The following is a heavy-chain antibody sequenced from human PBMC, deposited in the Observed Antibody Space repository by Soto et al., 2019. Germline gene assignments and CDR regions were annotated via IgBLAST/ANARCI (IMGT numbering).Heavy chain of an antibody. CDR2: IYWDDDK. V-gene: IGHV2-5*02. D-gene: IGHD3-3*01. CDR3: AHRVLRTVFGLVTTTAIYFDF. CDR1: GFSLTTSGVG. J-gene: IGHJ4*02. Sequence: QITLNESGPTVVRPTEPLTLTCRFSGFSLTTSGVGVGWIRQSPGKAPAWLALIYWDDDKRYSASLKSRLTITKDTSKNEVGLRVSDLDPTDTATYYCAHRVLRTVFGLVTTTAIYFDFWGQGTPVAVSS.